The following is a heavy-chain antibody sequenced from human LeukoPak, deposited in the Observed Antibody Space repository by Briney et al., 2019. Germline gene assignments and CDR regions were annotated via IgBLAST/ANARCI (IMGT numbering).Heavy chain of an antibody. CDR3: ASDYVWGSYRIDY. V-gene: IGHV1-2*02. J-gene: IGHJ4*02. CDR1: GYTFTGYS. D-gene: IGHD3-16*02. CDR2: INPNSGGA. Sequence: ASVKVSCKASGYTFTGYSIHWVRQAPGQGLEWMGWINPNSGGANYAQNFQGRVTMTRDTSSSTAYMELSRLRSDDTAMYYCASDYVWGSYRIDYWGQGTLVTVSS.